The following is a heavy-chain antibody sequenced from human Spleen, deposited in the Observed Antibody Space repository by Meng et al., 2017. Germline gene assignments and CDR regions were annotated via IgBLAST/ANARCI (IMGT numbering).Heavy chain of an antibody. CDR3: ARTYYYARSGYYFYY. D-gene: IGHD3-22*01. CDR2: FYDNGNT. J-gene: IGHJ4*02. CDR1: GGSISSGDYY. V-gene: IGHV4-30-4*01. Sequence: QVQLQELGSGLVKPSQTLFLTCTVSGGSISSGDYYWSWIRQPPGKGLEWIVYFYDNGNTYYNPSLKSRVTISADTSKNQISLKLSSVTAADTAVYYCARTYYYARSGYYFYYWGQGTLVTVSS.